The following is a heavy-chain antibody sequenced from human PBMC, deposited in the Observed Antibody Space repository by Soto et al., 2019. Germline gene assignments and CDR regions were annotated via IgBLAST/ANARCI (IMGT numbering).Heavy chain of an antibody. J-gene: IGHJ4*02. CDR3: ARRQVGSGWTLDS. CDR2: VNHTGNT. Sequence: SETLSLTCDVSGASLNNYYWSWIRQAPGKGLEWIGNVNHTGNTDYNSSLRSRVTISVDTSKNQFSLNMNSVTAADTAVYYCARRQVGSGWTLDSWGQGALVTVSS. D-gene: IGHD6-19*01. V-gene: IGHV4-59*13. CDR1: GASLNNYY.